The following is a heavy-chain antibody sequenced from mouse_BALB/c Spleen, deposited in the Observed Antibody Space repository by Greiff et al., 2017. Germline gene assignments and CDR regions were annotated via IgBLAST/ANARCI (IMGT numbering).Heavy chain of an antibody. CDR1: GFNIKDTY. Sequence: VQLQQSGAELVKPGASVKLSCTASGFNIKDTYMHWVEQRPEQGLEWIGRIDPADGNTKYDPKFQGKATITADTSSNTAYLQLSSLTSEDTAVYYCARYDGYYDAMDYWGQGTSVTVSS. J-gene: IGHJ4*01. D-gene: IGHD2-3*01. CDR2: IDPADGNT. V-gene: IGHV14-3*02. CDR3: ARYDGYYDAMDY.